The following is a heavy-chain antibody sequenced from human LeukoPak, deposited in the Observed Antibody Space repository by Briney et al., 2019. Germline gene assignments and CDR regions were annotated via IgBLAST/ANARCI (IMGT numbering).Heavy chain of an antibody. CDR2: IWTDGSAK. V-gene: IGHV3-33*01. Sequence: PGRSLTLSCAASGFTFSSNGMHWVRQAPGKGLEWVAVIWTDGSAKYYADSVKGRFTISRDNSQNTLFLQMNSLSAEDTAVYYCARRSSGTSAFDIWGQGILVTVSS. D-gene: IGHD1-26*01. J-gene: IGHJ3*02. CDR1: GFTFSSNG. CDR3: ARRSSGTSAFDI.